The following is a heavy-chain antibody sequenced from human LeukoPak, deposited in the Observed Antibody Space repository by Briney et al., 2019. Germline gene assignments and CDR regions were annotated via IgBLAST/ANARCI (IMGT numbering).Heavy chain of an antibody. Sequence: ASVEVSCKASGYTFTSYDINWVRQATGQGLEWMGWMNPNSGNTGYAQKFQGRVTITRNTSISTAYMELSSLRSEDTAVYYCARGSGDFGVVIPDAFDIWGQGTMVTVSS. CDR2: MNPNSGNT. CDR3: ARGSGDFGVVIPDAFDI. CDR1: GYTFTSYD. J-gene: IGHJ3*02. V-gene: IGHV1-8*03. D-gene: IGHD3-3*01.